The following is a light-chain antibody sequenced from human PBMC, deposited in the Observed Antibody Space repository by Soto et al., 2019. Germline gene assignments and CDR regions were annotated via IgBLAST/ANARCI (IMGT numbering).Light chain of an antibody. CDR3: QQYGSSRT. Sequence: EIVLTQSPGTLSLSPGERATLSCRASQSVSSSYLAWYQQKPGQAPRLLIYGASSRATGIPDRFSGSGSGTDFTLTISSLEPEDVAVYYCQQYGSSRTFGQGTKVEIK. V-gene: IGKV3-20*01. CDR2: GAS. CDR1: QSVSSSY. J-gene: IGKJ1*01.